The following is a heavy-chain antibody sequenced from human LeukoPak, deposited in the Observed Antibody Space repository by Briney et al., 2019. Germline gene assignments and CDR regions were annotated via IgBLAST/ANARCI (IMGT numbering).Heavy chain of an antibody. J-gene: IGHJ4*02. CDR2: ISSGGSPI. CDR3: ATSSLYFDN. V-gene: IGHV3-11*04. Sequence: PGGSLRLSCAASGFTFSDSYMSWIRQAPGKGPEWLSFISSGGSPIKHADSVKGRFTISRDDAKNSLYLQMNSLRAEDTAVYYCATSSLYFDNWGQGTLVTVSS. CDR1: GFTFSDSY.